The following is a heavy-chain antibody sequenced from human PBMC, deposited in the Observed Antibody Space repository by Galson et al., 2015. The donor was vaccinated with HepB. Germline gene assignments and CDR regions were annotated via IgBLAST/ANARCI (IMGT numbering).Heavy chain of an antibody. D-gene: IGHD3-10*01. Sequence: SLRLSCAASGFTFSSYAMSWVRQAPGKGLEWVSAISGSGGSTYYADSVKGRFTISRDNSKNTLYLQMNSLRAEDTAVYYCAKSKEGITMVRGVFDYWGQGTLVTVSS. CDR3: AKSKEGITMVRGVFDY. J-gene: IGHJ4*02. CDR2: ISGSGGST. CDR1: GFTFSSYA. V-gene: IGHV3-23*01.